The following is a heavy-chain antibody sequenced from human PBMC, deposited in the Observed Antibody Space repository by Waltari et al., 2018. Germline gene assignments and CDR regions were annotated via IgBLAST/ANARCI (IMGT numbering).Heavy chain of an antibody. CDR1: GFTFADYT. J-gene: IGHJ4*02. D-gene: IGHD3-3*01. Sequence: EVQLVESGGVVVQPGGSLRLSCAASGFTFADYTMHWVRKAPGKGLEWVSLISGDGGSTYYADSVKVRFTISRDNSKNSLYLQMNSLRTEDTALYYCAKDSEVVRFLEPDSGFDYWGQGTLVTVSS. CDR3: AKDSEVVRFLEPDSGFDY. CDR2: ISGDGGST. V-gene: IGHV3-43*01.